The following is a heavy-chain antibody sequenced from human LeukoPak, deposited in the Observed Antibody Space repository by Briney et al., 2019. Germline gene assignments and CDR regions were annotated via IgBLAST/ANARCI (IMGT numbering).Heavy chain of an antibody. CDR3: ARSPADWGCSGGSCYYFDY. CDR1: GGSISSYY. CDR2: IYYSGST. V-gene: IGHV4-59*01. Sequence: KPSETLSLTCTVSGGSISSYYWRWIRQPPGKGLEWIGYIYYSGSTNYNPSLKSRVTISVDTSKNQFSLKLSSVTAADTAVYYCARSPADWGCSGGSCYYFDYWGQGTLVTVSS. D-gene: IGHD2-15*01. J-gene: IGHJ4*02.